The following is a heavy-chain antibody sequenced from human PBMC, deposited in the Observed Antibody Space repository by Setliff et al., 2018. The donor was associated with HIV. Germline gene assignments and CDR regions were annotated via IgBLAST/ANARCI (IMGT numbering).Heavy chain of an antibody. CDR2: ISASNGNT. V-gene: IGHV1-18*01. CDR1: GYTFSRYG. J-gene: IGHJ4*02. Sequence: GASVKVSCKASGYTFSRYGITWVRQAPGQGLEWMGWISASNGNTNYAQKFQGRVTMTTDTSTSTAYMELRSLRSDDTAVYYCARQGVWVHDSSGYYFGHFDYWGQGTLVTVSS. D-gene: IGHD3-22*01. CDR3: ARQGVWVHDSSGYYFGHFDY.